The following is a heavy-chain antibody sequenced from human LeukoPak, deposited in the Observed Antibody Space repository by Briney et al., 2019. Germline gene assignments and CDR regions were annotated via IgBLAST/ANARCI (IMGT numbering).Heavy chain of an antibody. Sequence: GGSLRLSCAASGFTFSSYSMNWVRQAPGKGLEWVSSISSSSSYIYYADSVKGRFTISRDNAKKSLYLQMNSLRAEDTAVYYCARGGQRGEDDYWGQGTLVTVSS. J-gene: IGHJ4*02. CDR2: ISSSSSYI. D-gene: IGHD3-16*01. V-gene: IGHV3-21*01. CDR3: ARGGQRGEDDY. CDR1: GFTFSSYS.